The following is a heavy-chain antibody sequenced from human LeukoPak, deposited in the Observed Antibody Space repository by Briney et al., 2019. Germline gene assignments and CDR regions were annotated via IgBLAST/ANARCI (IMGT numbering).Heavy chain of an antibody. CDR3: AKDDRWLQFCC. Sequence: GGSLRLSCATSGFSFSSYAMSWVRQAPGKGLEWVSAISGSGGSTYYADSVRGRFTISRDNSRSTVYLQMNSLRAEDTAVYYCAKDDRWLQFCCWGQGTLVTVSA. J-gene: IGHJ4*02. CDR2: ISGSGGST. CDR1: GFSFSSYA. D-gene: IGHD5-24*01. V-gene: IGHV3-23*01.